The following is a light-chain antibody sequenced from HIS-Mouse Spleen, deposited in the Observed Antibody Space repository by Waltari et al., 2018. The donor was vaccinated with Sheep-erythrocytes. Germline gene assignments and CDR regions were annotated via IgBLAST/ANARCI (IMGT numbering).Light chain of an antibody. J-gene: IGKJ2*01. CDR1: QSRLHSNGYNY. V-gene: IGKV2-28*01. CDR2: LGS. Sequence: DIVMTQSPISLPVTPGEPASISCRSSQSRLHSNGYNYLDWYLQKPGQSPQLLIYLGSNRASGVPDRFSGSGSGTDFTLKISRVEAEDVGVYYCMQALQTPYTFGQGTKLEIK. CDR3: MQALQTPYT.